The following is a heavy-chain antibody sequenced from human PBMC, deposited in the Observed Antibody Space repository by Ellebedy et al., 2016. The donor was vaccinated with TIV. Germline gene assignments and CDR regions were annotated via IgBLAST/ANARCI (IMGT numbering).Heavy chain of an antibody. D-gene: IGHD4-17*01. J-gene: IGHJ4*02. CDR3: ARGGGDYGDYADY. Sequence: MPSETLSLTCAVSGGSISSGTYSWTWIRQPPGKGLEWIGSLYHSGSTYYNPSLKSRVTISVDRSKNQFSLKLSSVTAADTAVYYCARGGGDYGDYADYWGQGTLVTVSS. V-gene: IGHV4-30-2*01. CDR2: LYHSGST. CDR1: GGSISSGTYS.